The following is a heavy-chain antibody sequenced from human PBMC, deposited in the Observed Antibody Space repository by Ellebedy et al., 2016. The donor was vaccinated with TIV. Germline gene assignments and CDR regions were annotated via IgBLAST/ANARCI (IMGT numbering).Heavy chain of an antibody. J-gene: IGHJ4*02. V-gene: IGHV3-7*03. CDR1: GFTFSSYW. D-gene: IGHD3-22*01. Sequence: GGSLRLSXAASGFTFSSYWMSWVRQAPGKGLEWVANIKQDGSEKYYVDSVKGRFTISRDNAKNSLYLQMNSLRAEDTAVYYCARGLDYYDSSGYGYWGQGTLVTVSS. CDR2: IKQDGSEK. CDR3: ARGLDYYDSSGYGY.